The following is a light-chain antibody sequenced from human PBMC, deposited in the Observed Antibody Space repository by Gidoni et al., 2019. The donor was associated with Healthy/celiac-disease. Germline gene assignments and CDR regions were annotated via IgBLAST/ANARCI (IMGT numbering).Light chain of an antibody. CDR2: RNN. J-gene: IGLJ3*02. V-gene: IGLV1-47*01. CDR1: SSNIGSNY. CDR3: AAWDDSLSGRV. Sequence: QSVLTQPPSASRTPGPRVTISFSGSSSNIGSNYVYWYQQLPGTAPKLLIYRNNQRPSGVPDRFSGSKSGTSASLAISGLRSEDEADYYCAAWDDSLSGRVFGGGTKLTVL.